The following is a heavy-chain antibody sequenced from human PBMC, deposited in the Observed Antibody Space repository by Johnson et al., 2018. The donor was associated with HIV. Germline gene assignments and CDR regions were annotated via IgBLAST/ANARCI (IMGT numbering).Heavy chain of an antibody. CDR3: ARGIAVSNWVDI. Sequence: QVQLVESGGGVVRPGGSLRISCAASGFTFSSYAMHWVRQAPGKGLEWVAVISYDGSNKYYADSVKGRFTISRDNSKNTLYLQMNSLRAEDTAVYYCARGIAVSNWVDIWGQGTMVTVSS. D-gene: IGHD6-19*01. CDR1: GFTFSSYA. CDR2: ISYDGSNK. J-gene: IGHJ3*02. V-gene: IGHV3-30*04.